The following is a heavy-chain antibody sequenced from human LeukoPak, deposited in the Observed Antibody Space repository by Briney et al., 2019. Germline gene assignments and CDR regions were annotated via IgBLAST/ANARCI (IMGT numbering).Heavy chain of an antibody. D-gene: IGHD3-22*01. J-gene: IGHJ3*02. V-gene: IGHV4-4*07. CDR2: IYTSGST. CDR3: ARESGYDSSGYDAFDI. Sequence: SETLSLTCTVSGGSISSYYWSWIRQPAGKGLEWIGRIYTSGSTNYNPSLKSRVTISVDTSKNQFSLKLSSVTAADTAVYYCARESGYDSSGYDAFDIWGQGTMVTVSS. CDR1: GGSISSYY.